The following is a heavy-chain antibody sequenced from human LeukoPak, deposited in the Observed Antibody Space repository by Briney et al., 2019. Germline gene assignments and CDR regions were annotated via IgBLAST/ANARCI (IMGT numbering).Heavy chain of an antibody. CDR2: IYSGGST. J-gene: IGHJ4*02. D-gene: IGHD3-22*01. CDR3: AREYYYDSSGYLPLGY. CDR1: GFTIISTY. V-gene: IGHV3-66*01. Sequence: GGSLRLSCAASGFTIISTYLSWVRQAPGKGLEWVSVIYSGGSTYYADSVKGRFTISRDNSKNTLYLQMNSLRAEDTAVYYCAREYYYDSSGYLPLGYWGQGTLVTVSS.